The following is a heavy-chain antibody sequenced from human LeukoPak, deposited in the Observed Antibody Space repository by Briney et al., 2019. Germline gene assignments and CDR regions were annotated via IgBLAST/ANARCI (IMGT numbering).Heavy chain of an antibody. CDR2: ISGSGGST. CDR3: ARAVAGTPYYMDV. V-gene: IGHV3-23*01. CDR1: GFTFSSYA. D-gene: IGHD6-19*01. Sequence: GGSLRLSCAASGFTFSSYAMSWVRQAPGKGLEWVSAISGSGGSTYYADSVKGRFTISRDNSKNTLYLQMNSLRAEDTAVYYCARAVAGTPYYMDVWGKGTTVTVSS. J-gene: IGHJ6*03.